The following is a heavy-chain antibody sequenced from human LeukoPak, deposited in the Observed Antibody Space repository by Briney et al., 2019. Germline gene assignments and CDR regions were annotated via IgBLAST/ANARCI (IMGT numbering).Heavy chain of an antibody. CDR3: ARATYDSSCYYFAGH. V-gene: IGHV3-21*01. Sequence: GGSLRLSCAASGFTFSSYSMNWVRQAPGKGLEWVSSISSSSSSVNYADSVRGRFTISRDNAKNSLSLQMNSLRAEDTAVYYCARATYDSSCYYFAGHWGQGTLVTVSS. CDR1: GFTFSSYS. J-gene: IGHJ4*02. D-gene: IGHD3-22*01. CDR2: ISSSSSSV.